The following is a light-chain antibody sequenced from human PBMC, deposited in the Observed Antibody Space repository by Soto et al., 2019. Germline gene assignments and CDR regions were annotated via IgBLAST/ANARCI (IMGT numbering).Light chain of an antibody. CDR3: QQRTNWPLT. J-gene: IGKJ4*01. Sequence: EIVLTQSPATLSLSPGERATLSCRASQSVGSSLAWYQQKPGQAPRLLIYDASTRATGIPARFSVSGSGTDFTLTISSLEPEDFAVYYCQQRTNWPLTFGGGTKVEIK. CDR1: QSVGSS. V-gene: IGKV3-11*01. CDR2: DAS.